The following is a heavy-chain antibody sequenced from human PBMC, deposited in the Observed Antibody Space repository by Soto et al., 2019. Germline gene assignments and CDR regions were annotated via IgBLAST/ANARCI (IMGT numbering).Heavy chain of an antibody. CDR2: INSDGSST. CDR1: GFTFSSYW. V-gene: IGHV3-74*03. CDR3: ARGRLRGVNPLDF. Sequence: EVQVVESGGGLVQPGGSLRLSCAASGFTFSSYWMHWVRQAPGTGLVWVSRINSDGSSTTYADSVKGRFTITRDNAKNPVVLKMNSLGAEDTAVYYCARGRLRGVNPLDFWGQGTLVTVSS. J-gene: IGHJ4*03. D-gene: IGHD2-8*01.